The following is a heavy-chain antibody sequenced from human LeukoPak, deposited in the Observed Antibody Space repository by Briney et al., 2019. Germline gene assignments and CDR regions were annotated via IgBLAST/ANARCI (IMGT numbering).Heavy chain of an antibody. CDR1: GGSISSSNW. CDR3: ARVSIAVAGTDY. D-gene: IGHD6-19*01. V-gene: IGHV4-4*02. Sequence: SETLSLTCAVSGGSISSSNWWSWVRRPPGKGLEWIGEIYHSGSTNYNPSLKSRVTISVDKSKNQFSLKLSSVTAADTAVYYCARVSIAVAGTDYWGQGTLVTVSS. J-gene: IGHJ4*02. CDR2: IYHSGST.